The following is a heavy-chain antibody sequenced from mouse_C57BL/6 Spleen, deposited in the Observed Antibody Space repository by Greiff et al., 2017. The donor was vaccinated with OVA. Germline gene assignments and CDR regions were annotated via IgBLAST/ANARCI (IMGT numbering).Heavy chain of an antibody. Sequence: VQLQQPGAELVRPGSSVKLSCKASGYTFTSYWMHWVKQRPIQGLEWIGNIDPSDSETHYNQKFKDKATLTVDKSSSTAYMQLSSLTSEDSAVYYCARQTYYYGSSYGYFDVWGTGTTVTVSS. V-gene: IGHV1-52*01. D-gene: IGHD1-1*01. CDR3: ARQTYYYGSSYGYFDV. J-gene: IGHJ1*03. CDR2: IDPSDSET. CDR1: GYTFTSYW.